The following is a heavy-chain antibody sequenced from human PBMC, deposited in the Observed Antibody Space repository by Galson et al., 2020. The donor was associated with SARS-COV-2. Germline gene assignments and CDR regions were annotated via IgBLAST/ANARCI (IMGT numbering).Heavy chain of an antibody. D-gene: IGHD3-10*01. V-gene: IGHV4-34*01. CDR1: GGSFSGYS. J-gene: IGHJ6*02. Sequence: SETLSLTCAVYGGSFSGYSWTWIRLPPGKGLEWIGEVNVGGNTNYNPSLRSRVTLSADTSKNQFSLKVKSVTAADTALYYCARGHRGVVPSPVLGLGPFYSYYYLDFWAQGTTVTVSS. CDR3: ARGHRGVVPSPVLGLGPFYSYYYLDF. CDR2: VNVGGNT.